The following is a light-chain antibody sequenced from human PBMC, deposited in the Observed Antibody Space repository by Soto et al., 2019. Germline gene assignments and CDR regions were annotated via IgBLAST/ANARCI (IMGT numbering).Light chain of an antibody. CDR3: SSYTSSSTPKV. V-gene: IGLV2-14*01. Sequence: SVLTQPAPVSGSPGQSITISCTGTSSDVGGYNYVSWYQQHPGKAPKLMIYDVSNRPSGVSNRFSGSKSGNTASLTISGLQAEDEADYYCSSYTSSSTPKVFGTGTKVTVL. J-gene: IGLJ1*01. CDR2: DVS. CDR1: SSDVGGYNY.